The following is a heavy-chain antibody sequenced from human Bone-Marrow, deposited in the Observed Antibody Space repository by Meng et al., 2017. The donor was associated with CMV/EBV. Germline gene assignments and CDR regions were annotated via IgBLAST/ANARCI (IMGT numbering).Heavy chain of an antibody. CDR1: GGSVSSGSYY. J-gene: IGHJ6*02. Sequence: GSLRPSCTVSGGSVSSGSYYWSWIRQPPGKGLEWIGYMYYSGSTNYNPSLKSRVTISVDTSKNQFSLKLSSVTAADTAVYYCARDTLYYYYGMDVWGQGTTVTVSS. CDR2: MYYSGST. V-gene: IGHV4-61*01. CDR3: ARDTLYYYYGMDV.